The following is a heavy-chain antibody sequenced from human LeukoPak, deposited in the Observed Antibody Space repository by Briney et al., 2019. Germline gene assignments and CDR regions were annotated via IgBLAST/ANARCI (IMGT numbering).Heavy chain of an antibody. Sequence: GGSLRLSCAASGFTFSSYWMSWVRQAPGKGLEWVANIKQDGSEKYYVDSVKGRFTISRDNAKNSLYLQMNSLRAEDTAVYYCEVLDPGYCSGGSCYDYWGQGTLVTVSS. D-gene: IGHD2-15*01. V-gene: IGHV3-7*01. CDR1: GFTFSSYW. CDR2: IKQDGSEK. J-gene: IGHJ4*02. CDR3: EVLDPGYCSGGSCYDY.